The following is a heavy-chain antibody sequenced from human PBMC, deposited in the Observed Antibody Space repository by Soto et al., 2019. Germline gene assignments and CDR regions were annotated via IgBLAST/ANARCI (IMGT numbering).Heavy chain of an antibody. CDR1: GGTFNNHA. D-gene: IGHD5-18*01. J-gene: IGHJ4*02. V-gene: IGHV1-69*05. CDR3: ARGSGYSYGEGDY. CDR2: IMPIFGTA. Sequence: QVPLVQSGAEVKKPGSSVKVSCKASGGTFNNHAISWVRQAPGQGLEGMGGIMPIFGTANYAQKFQGRVTITSDESTSTAYMELSSLRSDDTAVYYCARGSGYSYGEGDYWGQGTLVTVSS.